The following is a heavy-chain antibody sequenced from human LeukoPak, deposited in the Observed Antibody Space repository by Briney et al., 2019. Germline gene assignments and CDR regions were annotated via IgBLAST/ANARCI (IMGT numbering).Heavy chain of an antibody. D-gene: IGHD4-17*01. V-gene: IGHV3-23*01. CDR1: GFTFSSYA. J-gene: IGHJ4*02. Sequence: GGSLRLSCATSGFTFSSYAMSWVRQAPGEGLEWLSAINNRGSSTYYAGSVKDRFTISRDNSENTLYLQMNSLTVDDTAVYFCAKERQTGDYFTSDYWGQGTLVTVSS. CDR2: INNRGSST. CDR3: AKERQTGDYFTSDY.